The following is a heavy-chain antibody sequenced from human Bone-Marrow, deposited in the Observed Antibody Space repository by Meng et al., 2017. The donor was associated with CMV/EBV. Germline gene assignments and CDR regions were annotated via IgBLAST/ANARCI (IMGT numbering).Heavy chain of an antibody. J-gene: IGHJ4*02. CDR1: GFIDNNYY. CDR3: AIEVELTESRDY. D-gene: IGHD1-26*01. CDR2: IYAGGTT. V-gene: IGHV3-66*02. Sequence: GESLKISCVVSGFIDNNYYMTWVRQAPRKGLEWVSIIYAGGTTYYADSVKGRFTISRDNSKNTLYLQMNSLRDEDTAVYYCAIEVELTESRDYWGQGTLVTVSS.